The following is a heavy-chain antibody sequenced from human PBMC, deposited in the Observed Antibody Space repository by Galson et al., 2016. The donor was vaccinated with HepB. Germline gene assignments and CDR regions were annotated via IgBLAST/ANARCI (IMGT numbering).Heavy chain of an antibody. CDR3: AREPFGLGHNAFDI. D-gene: IGHD3-10*01. CDR1: GFTFNSYN. CDR2: ISPSGRTR. Sequence: SLRLSCAASGFTFNSYNMNWVRQAPGKGLEWISYISPSGRTRYYLDSVKGRFTVSRDNVRKSVFLQMNSLRAEDTAVHYCAREPFGLGHNAFDIWGQGTVVSVSS. V-gene: IGHV3-48*01. J-gene: IGHJ3*02.